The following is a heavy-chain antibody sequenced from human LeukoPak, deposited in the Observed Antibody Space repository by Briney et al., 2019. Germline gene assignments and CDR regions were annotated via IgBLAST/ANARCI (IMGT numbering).Heavy chain of an antibody. CDR2: ISGSCGST. V-gene: IGHV3-23*01. CDR1: GFTFSSYA. CDR3: AREWGTYYYDSSDYFDYFDY. J-gene: IGHJ4*02. Sequence: GGSLRLSCAASGFTFSSYAMSWVRQAPGKGLEWVSAISGSCGSTYYADSVKGRFTISRDNSKNTLYLQMNSLRAEDTAVYYCAREWGTYYYDSSDYFDYFDYWGQGTLVTVSS. D-gene: IGHD3-22*01.